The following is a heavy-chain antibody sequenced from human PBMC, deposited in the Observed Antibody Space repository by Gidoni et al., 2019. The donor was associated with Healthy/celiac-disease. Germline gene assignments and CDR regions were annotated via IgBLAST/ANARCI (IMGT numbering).Heavy chain of an antibody. J-gene: IGHJ4*02. CDR3: AKGNYYASGADY. CDR2: ISGSGGST. V-gene: IGHV3-23*01. Sequence: EVQLLESGGGLVQPGGSLSLSCAASGFTFSSYAMSWVRQAPGKGLEWVSAISGSGGSTYYADSVKGRFTISRDNSKNTLYLQMNSLRAEDTAVYYCAKGNYYASGADYWGQGTLVTVSS. CDR1: GFTFSSYA. D-gene: IGHD3-10*01.